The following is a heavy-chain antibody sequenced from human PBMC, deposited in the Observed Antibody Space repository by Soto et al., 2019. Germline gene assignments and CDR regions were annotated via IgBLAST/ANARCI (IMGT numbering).Heavy chain of an antibody. D-gene: IGHD2-2*01. CDR1: GYTFINYD. J-gene: IGHJ6*02. CDR2: MNPKTGNT. Sequence: QVQLVQSGAEAKKPGASVRVSCKASGYTFINYDINWVRRATGQGLEWMGWMNPKTGNTVYAQRCQGRVTMTRNTPIGTAFLELSSLRSEDTAVYYCARYPTGEIVSEAADLTPRIYGMDVWGQGTTVTVSS. V-gene: IGHV1-8*01. CDR3: ARYPTGEIVSEAADLTPRIYGMDV.